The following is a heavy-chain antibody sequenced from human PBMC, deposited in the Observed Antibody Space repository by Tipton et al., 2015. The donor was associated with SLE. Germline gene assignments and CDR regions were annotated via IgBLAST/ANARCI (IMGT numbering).Heavy chain of an antibody. D-gene: IGHD3-3*01. CDR2: ISYDGSNK. CDR3: ARDRLGVVISYCFDY. V-gene: IGHV3-30*03. J-gene: IGHJ4*02. CDR1: GFTFGSYG. Sequence: SLRLSCAASGFTFGSYGMHWVRQAPGKGLEWVAVISYDGSNKYYADSVKGRFTISRDNSKNTLYLQMNSLRAEDTAVYYCARDRLGVVISYCFDYWGQGTLVTVSS.